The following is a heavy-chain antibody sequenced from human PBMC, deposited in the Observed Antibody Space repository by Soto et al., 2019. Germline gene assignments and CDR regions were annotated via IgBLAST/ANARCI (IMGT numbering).Heavy chain of an antibody. V-gene: IGHV2-5*02. CDR1: GFSLSTSGVG. CDR2: IYWVDDK. Sequence: QITLKESGPTLVKPTQTLTLTCTFSGFSLSTSGVGVGWIRQPPGKALEWLARIYWVDDKRYSPSLKSRLTIPKDTSKDQVVLTMTNRDPVDTATYYCAHVNAEENGDYGGVYFDYWGEGTLFTVSS. J-gene: IGHJ4*02. CDR3: AHVNAEENGDYGGVYFDY. D-gene: IGHD4-17*01.